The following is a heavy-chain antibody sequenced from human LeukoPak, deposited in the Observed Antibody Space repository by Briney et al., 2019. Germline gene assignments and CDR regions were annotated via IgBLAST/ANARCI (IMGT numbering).Heavy chain of an antibody. J-gene: IGHJ5*02. CDR3: ARVRVITMFDP. V-gene: IGHV4-34*01. D-gene: IGHD3-22*01. CDR2: INHSGST. CDR1: SGSSSGYY. Sequence: PSETLSLTCAVYSGSSSGYYWSWIRQPPRKGLEWIGEINHSGSTNYHPSLKSRVTISADTSKTHISQKVRSMLTADTAVYYCARVRVITMFDPWGQGTLVTVSS.